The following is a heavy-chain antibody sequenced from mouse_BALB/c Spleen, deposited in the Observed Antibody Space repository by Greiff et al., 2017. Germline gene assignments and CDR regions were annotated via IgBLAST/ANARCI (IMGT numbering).Heavy chain of an antibody. D-gene: IGHD2-5*01. V-gene: IGHV1-82*01. CDR2: IYPGDGDT. Sequence: QVQLQQSGPELVKPGASVKISCKASGYAFSSSWMNWVKQRPGQGLEWIGRIYPGDGDTNYNGKFKGKATLTADKSSSTAYMQLSSLTSVDSAVYFCAREGVTAIDYWGQGTTLTVSS. J-gene: IGHJ2*01. CDR1: GYAFSSSW. CDR3: AREGVTAIDY.